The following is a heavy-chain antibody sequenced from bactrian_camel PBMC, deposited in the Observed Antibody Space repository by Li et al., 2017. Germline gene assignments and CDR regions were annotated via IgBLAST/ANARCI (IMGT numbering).Heavy chain of an antibody. V-gene: IGHV3S35*01. J-gene: IGHJ4*01. D-gene: IGHD6*01. CDR1: GYITKGRC. Sequence: VQLVESGGGSVQAGGTLRLSCSGSGYITKGRCMGWFRQAPGKEREWVAQIYRHGDRMYYRDSVKGRFTISRDSAKNTVYLQMNNLQPEDTATYYCAEGRGSRGEHCYSLNYWGQGTQVTVS. CDR2: IYRHGDRM. CDR3: AEGRGSRGEHCYSLNY.